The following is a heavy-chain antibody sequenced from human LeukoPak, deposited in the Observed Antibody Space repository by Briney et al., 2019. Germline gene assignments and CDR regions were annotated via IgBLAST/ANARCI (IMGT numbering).Heavy chain of an antibody. J-gene: IGHJ3*02. V-gene: IGHV3-21*04. CDR2: ISSSSSYI. CDR3: AREGVAGTKDAFDI. CDR1: GFTFSSYS. D-gene: IGHD6-19*01. Sequence: GGSLRLSCAASGFTFSSYSMNWVRQAPGKGLDWVSSISSSSSYIYYADSVKGRFTISRDNAKNSLYLQMNSLRAEDTAVYYCAREGVAGTKDAFDIWGQGTMVTVSS.